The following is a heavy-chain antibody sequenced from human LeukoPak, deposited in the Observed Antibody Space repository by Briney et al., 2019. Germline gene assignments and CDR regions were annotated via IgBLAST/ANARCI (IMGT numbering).Heavy chain of an antibody. CDR3: AKGHSSGGYFDY. Sequence: GGSLRLSCAASGFTFDDYAMHWVRQAPGKGLEWVSGISWNSGSIGYADSVKGRFTISRDNAKNSLYLQMNSLRAEDMALYYCAKGHSSGGYFDYWGQGTLVTVSS. V-gene: IGHV3-9*03. D-gene: IGHD6-19*01. CDR2: ISWNSGSI. CDR1: GFTFDDYA. J-gene: IGHJ4*02.